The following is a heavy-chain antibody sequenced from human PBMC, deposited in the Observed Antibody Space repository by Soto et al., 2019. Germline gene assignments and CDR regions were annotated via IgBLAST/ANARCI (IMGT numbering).Heavy chain of an antibody. CDR1: GYTFTSYD. CDR2: LNPNTGNS. CDR3: ARVTMVVRDSDHFGVDV. V-gene: IGHV1-8*01. J-gene: IGHJ6*02. Sequence: ASVKVSCKASGYTFTSYDIYWVRQATGQGLEWMGWLNPNTGNSGYAQKFQGRITVTSDTSINTVHMELSSLRSEDTAVYFCARVTMVVRDSDHFGVDVWGHGTTVTVSS. D-gene: IGHD4-17*01.